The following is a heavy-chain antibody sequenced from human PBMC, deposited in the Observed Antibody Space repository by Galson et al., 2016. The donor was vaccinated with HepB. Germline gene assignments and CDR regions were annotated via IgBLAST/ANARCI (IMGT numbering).Heavy chain of an antibody. V-gene: IGHV3-23*01. CDR2: ISRSGDST. J-gene: IGHJ6*03. D-gene: IGHD1-26*01. Sequence: SLRLSCAASGFTFNGYGMTWVRQAPGKGLEVVSSISRSGDSTDYADSVKGRFTISRDNSKNTLSLQMNSLRAEDTAVYYCVQGSTAPAVWGKGTTVTVSS. CDR1: GFTFNGYG. CDR3: VQGSTAPAV.